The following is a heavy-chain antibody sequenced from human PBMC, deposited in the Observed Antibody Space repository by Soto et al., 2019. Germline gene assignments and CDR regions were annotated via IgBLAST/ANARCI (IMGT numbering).Heavy chain of an antibody. V-gene: IGHV3-21*01. J-gene: IGHJ3*02. Sequence: GSLRLSCAASGFTFSSYSMNWVRQAPGKGLEWVSSISSSSSYIYYADSVKGRFTISRDNAKNSLYLQMNSLRAEDTAVYYCARDLSGYDYCSLNDAFDIWGQGTMVTVSS. CDR2: ISSSSSYI. CDR1: GFTFSSYS. CDR3: ARDLSGYDYCSLNDAFDI. D-gene: IGHD5-12*01.